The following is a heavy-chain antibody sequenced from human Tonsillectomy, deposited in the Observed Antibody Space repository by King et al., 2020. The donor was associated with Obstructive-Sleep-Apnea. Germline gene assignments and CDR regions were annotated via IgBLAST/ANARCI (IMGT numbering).Heavy chain of an antibody. CDR3: AGDGDYDFWSGAHRGGFDY. Sequence: VQLVESGGGLVQPGGSLRLTCAASGFSFSSYWMSWVRQAPGKGLEWVANIKQDGSEKYYVDSVKGRFTISRDNAKNSLYLQMNSLRAEDTAVYYCAGDGDYDFWSGAHRGGFDYWGQGTLVTVSS. D-gene: IGHD3-3*01. CDR2: IKQDGSEK. CDR1: GFSFSSYW. V-gene: IGHV3-7*03. J-gene: IGHJ4*02.